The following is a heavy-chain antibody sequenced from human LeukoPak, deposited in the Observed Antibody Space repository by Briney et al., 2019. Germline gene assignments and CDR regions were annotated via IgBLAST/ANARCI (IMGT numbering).Heavy chain of an antibody. CDR3: ARLNRVHYDSSGYYSRVGDYYYYMDV. D-gene: IGHD3-22*01. J-gene: IGHJ6*03. CDR1: GYTFTSYG. Sequence: ASVKVSCKASGYTFTSYGISWVRQAPGQGLEWMGWISAYNGNTNYAQKLQGRVTMTTDTSTSTAYMELRSLRSDDTAVYYCARLNRVHYDSSGYYSRVGDYYYYMDVWGKGTTVTVSS. V-gene: IGHV1-18*01. CDR2: ISAYNGNT.